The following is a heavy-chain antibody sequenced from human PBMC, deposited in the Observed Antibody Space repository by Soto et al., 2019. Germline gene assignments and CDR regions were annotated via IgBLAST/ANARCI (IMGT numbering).Heavy chain of an antibody. J-gene: IGHJ5*02. CDR2: ISAYNGNT. CDR3: VRTLFDLLYGSVSNRFAP. D-gene: IGHD3-9*01. V-gene: IGHV1-18*01. Sequence: ASVKVSCKASGYTFTNFGISWVRQAPGQGLEWMGWISAYNGNTNYAQKFQGRITMTTDTSTSTAYMEVRSLRSEDTAVYYCVRTLFDLLYGSVSNRFAPSGQGTLVTVSS. CDR1: GYTFTNFG.